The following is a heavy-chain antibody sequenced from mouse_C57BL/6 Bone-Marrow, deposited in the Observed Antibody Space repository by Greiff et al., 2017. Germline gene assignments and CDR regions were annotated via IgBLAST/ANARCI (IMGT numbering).Heavy chain of an antibody. CDR1: GYTFTSYR. CDR3: ARVLRERDYYGSSGVAY. Sequence: QVQLQQPGTELVKPGASVKLSCKASGYTFTSYRMHWVKQRPGQGLEWIGNINPSNGGTNYNEKFKSKATMTVDKSSSTVYMQLSSLTSEDSAVYYCARVLRERDYYGSSGVAYWGQGTLVTVSA. CDR2: INPSNGGT. J-gene: IGHJ3*01. V-gene: IGHV1-53*01. D-gene: IGHD1-1*01.